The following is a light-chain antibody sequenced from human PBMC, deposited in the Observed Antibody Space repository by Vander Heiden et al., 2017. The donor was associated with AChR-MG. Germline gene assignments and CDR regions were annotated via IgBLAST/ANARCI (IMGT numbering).Light chain of an antibody. CDR2: YKSDSDK. Sequence: QAVLTQPSSLSASPGASASPTCTLRSGINVAIYRIYWYQKKPGSPTQYLLGYKSDSDKQQGSGVPSRFSGSKDASANIGILFISGLQSGDEADYYCMIWYNDGWVFGGGTRLTVL. CDR1: SGINVAIYR. V-gene: IGLV5-45*02. CDR3: MIWYNDGWV. J-gene: IGLJ3*02.